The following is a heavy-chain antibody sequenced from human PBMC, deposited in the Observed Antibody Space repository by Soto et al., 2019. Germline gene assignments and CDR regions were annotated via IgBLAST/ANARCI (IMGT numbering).Heavy chain of an antibody. D-gene: IGHD1-1*01. V-gene: IGHV1-69*13. CDR1: GGTFSSYA. Sequence: GASVKVSCKASGGTFSSYAISWVRQAPGKGLEWMGGIIPIFGTANYAQKFQGRVTITADESTSTAYMELSSLRSEDTAVYYCARRPRGTYYYYYYGMDVWGQGTTVTVSS. J-gene: IGHJ6*02. CDR3: ARRPRGTYYYYYYGMDV. CDR2: IIPIFGTA.